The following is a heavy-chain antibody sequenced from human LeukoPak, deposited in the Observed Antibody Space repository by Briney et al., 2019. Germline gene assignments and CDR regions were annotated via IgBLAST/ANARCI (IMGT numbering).Heavy chain of an antibody. CDR3: ARDKPLEDVGWFDP. V-gene: IGHV3-11*05. Sequence: PGGSLRLSCAASGFTFSDYYMSWIRQAPGKGLEWVSYISSSSSYTNYADSVKGRFTISRDNAKNSLYLLMNSLRAEDTAVYYCARDKPLEDVGWFDPWGQGTLVTVSS. J-gene: IGHJ5*02. CDR1: GFTFSDYY. D-gene: IGHD1-1*01. CDR2: ISSSSSYT.